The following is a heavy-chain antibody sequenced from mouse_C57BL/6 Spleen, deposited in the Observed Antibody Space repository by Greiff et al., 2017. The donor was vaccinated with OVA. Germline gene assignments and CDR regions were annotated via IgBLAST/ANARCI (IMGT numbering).Heavy chain of an antibody. CDR2: IYPGSGST. J-gene: IGHJ2*01. CDR1: GYTFTSYW. D-gene: IGHD3-3*01. CDR3: ARYSGTDFDY. Sequence: QVHVKQPGAELVKPGASVKMSCKASGYTFTSYWITWVKQRPGQGLEWIGDIYPGSGSTNYNEKFKSKATLTVDTSSSTAYMQLSSLTSEDSAVYYCARYSGTDFDYWGQGTTLTVSS. V-gene: IGHV1-55*01.